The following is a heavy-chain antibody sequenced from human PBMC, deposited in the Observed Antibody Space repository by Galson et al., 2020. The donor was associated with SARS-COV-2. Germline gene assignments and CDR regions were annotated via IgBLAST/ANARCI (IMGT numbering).Heavy chain of an antibody. CDR1: GGSISSGFYY. J-gene: IGHJ5*01. CDR2: IYYDGRT. CDR3: AREKSAATGGIDT. V-gene: IGHV4-39*07. D-gene: IGHD6-13*01. Sequence: SETLSLTCTVSGGSISSGFYYWVWIRQSPGKGLEWIGSIYYDGRTDYNPSLKSRATISADTSRSRFSLSLNSVTAADTAVYYCAREKSAATGGIDTWGQGTLVTVSS.